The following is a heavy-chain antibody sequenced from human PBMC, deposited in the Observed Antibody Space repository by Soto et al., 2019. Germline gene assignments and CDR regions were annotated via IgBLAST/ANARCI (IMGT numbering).Heavy chain of an antibody. D-gene: IGHD3-16*02. J-gene: IGHJ5*02. CDR1: GGSISSGGYY. Sequence: SETLSLTCTVSGGSISSGGYYWSWIRQHPGKGLEWIGYIYYSGSTYYNPSLKSRVTISVDTSKNQFSLKLSSVTAADTAMYYCARVARIMITFGGVIVVEHRFDPWGQGTLVTVS. CDR2: IYYSGST. V-gene: IGHV4-31*03. CDR3: ARVARIMITFGGVIVVEHRFDP.